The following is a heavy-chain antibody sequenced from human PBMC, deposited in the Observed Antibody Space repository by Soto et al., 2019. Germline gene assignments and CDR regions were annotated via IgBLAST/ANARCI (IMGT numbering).Heavy chain of an antibody. CDR3: ARVSLAARLPDY. Sequence: GGSLRLSCAASGFTFSSYSMNWVRQAPGKGLEWVSYISSSNSTIYYADSVKGRFTISRDNAKNSLYLQMNSLRAEDTAVYYCARVSLAARLPDYWGQGTLVTVSS. J-gene: IGHJ4*02. CDR2: ISSSNSTI. V-gene: IGHV3-48*01. D-gene: IGHD6-6*01. CDR1: GFTFSSYS.